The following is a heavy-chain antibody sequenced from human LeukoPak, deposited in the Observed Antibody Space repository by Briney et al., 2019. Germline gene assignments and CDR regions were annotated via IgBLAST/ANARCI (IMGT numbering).Heavy chain of an antibody. V-gene: IGHV4-59*08. CDR3: ARHADIVVVPAAIGRYYYYGMDV. CDR2: IYYSGST. J-gene: IGHJ6*02. Sequence: VTLTLTCTVSGGPISRYYWSWIRQPPGKGLEWIGYIYYSGSTIYNPSLESRVTMSVDTSKNQFSLQLRSVTAADTGVYYCARHADIVVVPAAIGRYYYYGMDVGGQGTTVTVSS. CDR1: GGPISRYY. D-gene: IGHD2-2*02.